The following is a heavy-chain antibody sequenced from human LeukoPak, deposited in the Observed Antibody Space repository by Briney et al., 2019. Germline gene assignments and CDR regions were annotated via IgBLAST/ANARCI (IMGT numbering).Heavy chain of an antibody. CDR3: ARGHITIFGVVIIAVNGMDV. CDR1: GGSFSGYY. CDR2: INHSGST. Sequence: PSETLSLTCAVYGGSFSGYYWSWIRQPPGKGLEWIGEINHSGSTNYNPSLKSRVTISVDTSKNQFSLKLSSVTAADTAVYYCARGHITIFGVVIIAVNGMDVWGQGTTVTVSS. V-gene: IGHV4-34*01. J-gene: IGHJ6*02. D-gene: IGHD3-3*01.